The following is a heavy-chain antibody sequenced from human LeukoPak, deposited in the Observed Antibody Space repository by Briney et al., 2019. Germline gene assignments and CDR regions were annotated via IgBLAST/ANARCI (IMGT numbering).Heavy chain of an antibody. J-gene: IGHJ5*02. CDR3: ARALDSMVRGVTSNWFDP. V-gene: IGHV4-31*03. CDR2: IYYSGST. CDR1: GGSISSGGYY. D-gene: IGHD3-10*01. Sequence: SETLSLTCTVSGGSISSGGYYWSRIRQHPGKGLEWIGYIYYSGSTYYNPSLKSRVTISVDTSKNQFSLKLSSVTAADTAVYYCARALDSMVRGVTSNWFDPWGQGTLVTVSS.